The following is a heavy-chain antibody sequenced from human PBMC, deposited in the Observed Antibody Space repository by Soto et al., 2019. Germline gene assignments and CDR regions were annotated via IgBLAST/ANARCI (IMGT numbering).Heavy chain of an antibody. V-gene: IGHV4-34*01. Sequence: PSETLSLTCVVYGGSFSDYYWSWIRQPPGKGLEWIGEINQSASTNYNPSLKSRVTISVDTSQNHFSLKLSSVTAADTAVYYCASSYYGSGSYYNDYWGQGTLVTVSS. J-gene: IGHJ4*02. CDR3: ASSYYGSGSYYNDY. CDR1: GGSFSDYY. D-gene: IGHD3-10*01. CDR2: INQSAST.